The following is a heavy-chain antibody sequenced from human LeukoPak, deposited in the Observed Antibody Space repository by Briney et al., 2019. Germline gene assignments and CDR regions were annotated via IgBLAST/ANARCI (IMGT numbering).Heavy chain of an antibody. V-gene: IGHV3-53*01. D-gene: IGHD6-19*01. CDR2: IYSGGST. CDR1: GFDVSSNY. CDR3: ARGLSYAVAYGDY. J-gene: IGHJ4*02. Sequence: GGSLRLSCVAAGFDVSSNYLSWVRQAPWKGLEWVSVIYSGGSTYYADSVKGRFTISRDNADNSLYLQMNSLRAEDTAVYYCARGLSYAVAYGDYWGQGTLVTVSS.